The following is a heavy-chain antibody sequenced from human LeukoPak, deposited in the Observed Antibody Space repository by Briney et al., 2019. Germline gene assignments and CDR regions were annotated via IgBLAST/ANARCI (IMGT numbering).Heavy chain of an antibody. V-gene: IGHV1-69*05. CDR2: IIPIFGTA. CDR1: GGTFSSYA. CDR3: ARGCSSTSCPFDY. D-gene: IGHD2-2*01. Sequence: SVKVSCKASGGTFSSYAISWVRQAPGQGLEWVGGIIPIFGTANYAQKFQGRVTITTDESTSTAYMELSSLRSEDTAVYYCARGCSSTSCPFDYWGQGTLVTVSS. J-gene: IGHJ4*02.